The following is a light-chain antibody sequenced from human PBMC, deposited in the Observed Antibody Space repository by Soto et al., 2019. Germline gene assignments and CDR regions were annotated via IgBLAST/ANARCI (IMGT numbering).Light chain of an antibody. Sequence: DIQMTHSPSSLSASVGDRVTITCRASQSISSYLNWYQQKPGKAPKLLIYAASSLQSGVPSRFSDSGSGTDFTLTISSLQPEDFATYYCQQSYSTPITFGQGTRLEIK. J-gene: IGKJ5*01. CDR2: AAS. CDR3: QQSYSTPIT. CDR1: QSISSY. V-gene: IGKV1-39*01.